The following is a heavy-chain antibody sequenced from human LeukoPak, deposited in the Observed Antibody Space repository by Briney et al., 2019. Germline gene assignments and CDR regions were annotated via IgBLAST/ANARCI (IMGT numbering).Heavy chain of an antibody. Sequence: GGSLRLSCAASGFTLSAHGMHWVRQAPGKGLEWLAVIWYDGNTKYYSDSVKAQFTISRDSSKNTLYLEMNSLRAEDTAVYYCARDEVITFRLFDHWGQGTLVTVSS. CDR1: GFTLSAHG. V-gene: IGHV3-33*01. CDR3: ARDEVITFRLFDH. D-gene: IGHD1-14*01. J-gene: IGHJ4*02. CDR2: IWYDGNTK.